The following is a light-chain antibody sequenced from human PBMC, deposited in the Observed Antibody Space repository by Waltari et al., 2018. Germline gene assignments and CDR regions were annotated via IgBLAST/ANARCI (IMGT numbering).Light chain of an antibody. Sequence: EIVMTQSPATLSVSPGERATLSCRASPSISSNLAWYQQKPGQAPRLLIYGASTRATGIPARFSGRGSGTEFTLTISSMQSEDFAVYYCQQYNNWPPWTFGQGTKVEIK. J-gene: IGKJ1*01. CDR3: QQYNNWPPWT. CDR1: PSISSN. V-gene: IGKV3-15*01. CDR2: GAS.